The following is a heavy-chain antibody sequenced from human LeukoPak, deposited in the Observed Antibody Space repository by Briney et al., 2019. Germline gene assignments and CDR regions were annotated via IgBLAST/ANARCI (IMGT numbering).Heavy chain of an antibody. CDR2: MNPDNGNT. CDR3: ARASSLVTPGAYYYYYMDV. CDR1: GYTFVSYG. J-gene: IGHJ6*03. D-gene: IGHD4-23*01. Sequence: EASVKVSCKASGYTFVSYGFNWVRQAPGQGLEWMGWMNPDNGNTGWAQKFQGRLTMTRDTSISTAYMELSNLESEDTAVYYCARASSLVTPGAYYYYYMDVWGKGTTVTVSS. V-gene: IGHV1-8*01.